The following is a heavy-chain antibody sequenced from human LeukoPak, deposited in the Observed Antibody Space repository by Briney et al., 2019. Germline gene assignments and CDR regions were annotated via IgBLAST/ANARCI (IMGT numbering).Heavy chain of an antibody. CDR2: MNPNSGNT. Sequence: ASVKVSCKASGYTFTSYDINWGRQATGQGLEWMGWMNPNSGNTGYAQKFQGRVTMTRNTSISTAYMELSSLRSEDTAVYYCARTYDSSGYYDWFDPWGQGTLVTVSS. J-gene: IGHJ5*02. CDR1: GYTFTSYD. D-gene: IGHD3-22*01. CDR3: ARTYDSSGYYDWFDP. V-gene: IGHV1-8*01.